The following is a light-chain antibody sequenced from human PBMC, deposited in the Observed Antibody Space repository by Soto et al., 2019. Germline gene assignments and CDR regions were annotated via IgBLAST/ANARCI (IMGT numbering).Light chain of an antibody. V-gene: IGKV1-9*01. CDR1: QDVSRS. CDR3: QQLWTYPLT. Sequence: DTQLTQSPSFLSASVGDRVTITCRASQDVSRSLGWYQQKPGKAPKLLISAASTLHSGVQSRFSGSGSGTDFTLTISSLQPEDFATYYCQQLWTYPLTFGGGTKVDI. CDR2: AAS. J-gene: IGKJ4*01.